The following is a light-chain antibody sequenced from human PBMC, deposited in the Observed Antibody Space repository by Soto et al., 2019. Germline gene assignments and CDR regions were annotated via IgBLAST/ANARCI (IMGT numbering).Light chain of an antibody. CDR1: QGISNY. Sequence: DIQMTQSPSSLSASVGHRVTITCRASQGISNYLAWYQQKPGKVPKLLIYAASTLQSGVPSRFSGSGSGTDFPLTISILQAEDVADYYCQNYTSVSGNTFGGGTKVEIK. V-gene: IGKV1-27*01. CDR2: AAS. CDR3: QNYTSVSGNT. J-gene: IGKJ4*01.